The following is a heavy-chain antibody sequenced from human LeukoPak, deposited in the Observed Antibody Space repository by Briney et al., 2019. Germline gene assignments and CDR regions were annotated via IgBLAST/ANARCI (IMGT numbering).Heavy chain of an antibody. CDR2: IYYSGST. V-gene: IGHV4-59*01. J-gene: IGHJ1*01. Sequence: PSETLSLTCTVSGGPISRYYWSWIRQPPGKGLEWIGYIYYSGSTNYNPSLQSRVTISVDTSKNQFSLNLNSVTAADTAVYYCARGGAARLHFQNWGQGTLVTVSS. CDR3: ARGGAARLHFQN. CDR1: GGPISRYY. D-gene: IGHD6-6*01.